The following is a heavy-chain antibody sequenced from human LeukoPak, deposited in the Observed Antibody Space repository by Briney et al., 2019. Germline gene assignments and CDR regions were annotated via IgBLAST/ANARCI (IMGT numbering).Heavy chain of an antibody. D-gene: IGHD3-22*01. V-gene: IGHV3-11*04. CDR3: ASGGYYDSSGYTFDY. J-gene: IGHJ4*02. CDR1: GFTFSDYY. Sequence: PGGSLRLSCAASGFTFSDYYMIWIRQAPGKGLEWVSYISSSGSTIYYADSVKGRFTISRDNAKNSLYLQMNSLRAEDTAVYYCASGGYYDSSGYTFDYWGQGTLVTVSS. CDR2: ISSSGSTI.